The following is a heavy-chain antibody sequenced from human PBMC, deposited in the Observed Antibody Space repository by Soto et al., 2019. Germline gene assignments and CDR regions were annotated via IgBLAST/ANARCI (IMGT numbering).Heavy chain of an antibody. CDR1: GYTFTNYG. Sequence: QVQLVQSGVEVKKPGASVKVSCKAMGYTFTNYGLSWVRQAPGEGLEWLGWISAYNGHTNYAQKVQARVTLTTDTSATTHYLELRSLTSDDTAVYYCVRGDVGYFDPWGQGTLVLVSS. J-gene: IGHJ4*02. CDR2: ISAYNGHT. CDR3: VRGDVGYFDP. D-gene: IGHD3-16*01. V-gene: IGHV1-18*01.